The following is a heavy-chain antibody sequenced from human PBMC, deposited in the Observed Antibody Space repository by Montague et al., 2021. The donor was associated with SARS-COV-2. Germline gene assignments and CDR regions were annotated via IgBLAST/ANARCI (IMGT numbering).Heavy chain of an antibody. J-gene: IGHJ4*02. Sequence: SLRLSCAASGFTYSKYGVHWVRQAPGKGLEWVASIWNDGSKKYHVDSVKGRFTISRDNSNKMLYLQMDSLRAEDAAVYYCVGDPGDPDTFDYWDQGTQVTVSS. D-gene: IGHD7-27*01. CDR1: GFTYSKYG. CDR3: VGDPGDPDTFDY. V-gene: IGHV3-33*01. CDR2: IWNDGSKK.